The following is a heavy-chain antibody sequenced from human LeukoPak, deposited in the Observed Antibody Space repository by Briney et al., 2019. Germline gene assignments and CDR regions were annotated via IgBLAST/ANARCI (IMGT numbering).Heavy chain of an antibody. V-gene: IGHV4-34*01. D-gene: IGHD2-15*01. CDR1: GGSFSGYY. CDR2: INHSGST. J-gene: IGHJ6*02. Sequence: KPSETLSLTCAVYGGSFSGYYWSWIRQPPGKGLEWIGEINHSGSTNYNPSLKSRVTISVDTSKNQFSLKLSSVTAADTAVYYCARGSGGRYGMDVWAKGPRSPSP. CDR3: ARGSGGRYGMDV.